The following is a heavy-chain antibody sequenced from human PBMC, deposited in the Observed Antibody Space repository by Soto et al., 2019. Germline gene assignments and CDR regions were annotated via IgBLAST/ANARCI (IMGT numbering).Heavy chain of an antibody. D-gene: IGHD5-12*01. CDR1: GGTFISYA. CDR3: ARSHDGYNFFDY. V-gene: IGHV1-69*12. Sequence: VQLVQSGAAVTKPGSSVKVSCKASGGTFISYAISWVRQAPGQGLEWMGGIIHIFGTANYAQKFQGRVTITADESTSTAYMEPSSLISEDTAVYYCARSHDGYNFFDYWGQGPLVTVSS. J-gene: IGHJ4*02. CDR2: IIHIFGTA.